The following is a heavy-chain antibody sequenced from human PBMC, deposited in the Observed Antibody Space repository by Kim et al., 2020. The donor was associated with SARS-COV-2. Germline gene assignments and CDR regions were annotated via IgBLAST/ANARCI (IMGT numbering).Heavy chain of an antibody. V-gene: IGHV7-4-1*02. D-gene: IGHD3-9*01. CDR3: ARDGDILTGYPCFDL. Sequence: ASVKVSCKASGYTFTSYSMHWVRQAPGQGLELMGWIHTDTENPTYAQDFTGRFVFSLDTSVSTAYLQISSLKAEDTAIYYCARDGDILTGYPCFDLWGRGTLVTVSS. J-gene: IGHJ2*01. CDR2: IHTDTENP. CDR1: GYTFTSYS.